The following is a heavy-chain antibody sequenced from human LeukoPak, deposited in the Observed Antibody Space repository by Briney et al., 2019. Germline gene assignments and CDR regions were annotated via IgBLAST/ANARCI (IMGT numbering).Heavy chain of an antibody. CDR3: ARDLPGSSWYALDS. Sequence: GGSLRLSCAASGFSLSTFNMNWVRQAPGEGVGWVSCISGTGSVYYAASVRGRFTISRDNAGNSLFLQLNSLRTEDTAVYFCARDLPGSSWYALDSWGQGTLVTVSS. V-gene: IGHV3-69-1*01. CDR1: GFSLSTFN. CDR2: ISGTGSV. J-gene: IGHJ5*01. D-gene: IGHD6-13*01.